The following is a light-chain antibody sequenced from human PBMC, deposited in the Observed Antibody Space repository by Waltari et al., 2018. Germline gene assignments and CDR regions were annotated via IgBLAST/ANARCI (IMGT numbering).Light chain of an antibody. Sequence: DIQMTQSPSSVSASIGERVTITCRASQRISSWLAWYQQKPGQAPKLLIYSTAVSQGGVPARFSGSGSETDFTLTISSLQPEEFATYYCQQANSFPFTFGGGTKVEIK. CDR2: STA. V-gene: IGKV1-12*01. CDR1: QRISSW. J-gene: IGKJ4*01. CDR3: QQANSFPFT.